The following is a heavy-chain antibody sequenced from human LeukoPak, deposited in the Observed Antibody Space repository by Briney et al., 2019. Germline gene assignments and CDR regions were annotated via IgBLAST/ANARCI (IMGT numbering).Heavy chain of an antibody. CDR1: GFTFSSYG. V-gene: IGHV3-48*04. CDR2: ISSSGSSI. Sequence: GGSLRLSCAASGFTFSSYGMNWVRQAPGKGLEWVSYISSSGSSIYYADSVRGRFTISKDNAKNSLFLQMNSLRAEDTAVYYCAREGRIAAAGLDYWGQGTLVTVSS. J-gene: IGHJ4*02. CDR3: AREGRIAAAGLDY. D-gene: IGHD6-13*01.